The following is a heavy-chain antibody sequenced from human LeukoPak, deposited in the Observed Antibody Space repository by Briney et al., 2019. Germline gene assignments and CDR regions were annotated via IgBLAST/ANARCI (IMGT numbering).Heavy chain of an antibody. D-gene: IGHD3-10*01. V-gene: IGHV1-2*02. Sequence: ASVTVSCKASGYTFTGYYMHWVRQAPGQGLEWMGWINPNSGGTNYAQKFQGRVTMTRDTSISTAYMELGRLRSDDTAVYYCARGAGKGWFGELLPHYYMDVWGKGTTVTISS. CDR3: ARGAGKGWFGELLPHYYMDV. CDR1: GYTFTGYY. CDR2: INPNSGGT. J-gene: IGHJ6*03.